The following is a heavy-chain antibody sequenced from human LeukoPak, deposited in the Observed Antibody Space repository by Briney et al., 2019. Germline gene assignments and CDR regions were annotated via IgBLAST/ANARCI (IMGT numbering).Heavy chain of an antibody. V-gene: IGHV4-59*01. Sequence: SETLSLTCTVSGGSISSFYWSWIRQPPGKGLEWIGYIYYSGSTNYNPSLKSRVTISVDTSKNQFSLKLSSVTAADTAVYYCARHGYSSGSLAWFDPWGQGTQVTVSS. CDR3: ARHGYSSGSLAWFDP. CDR1: GGSISSFY. CDR2: IYYSGST. J-gene: IGHJ5*02. D-gene: IGHD6-19*01.